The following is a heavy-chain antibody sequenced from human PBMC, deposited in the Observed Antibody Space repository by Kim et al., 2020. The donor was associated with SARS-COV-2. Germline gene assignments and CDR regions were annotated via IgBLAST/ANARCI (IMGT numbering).Heavy chain of an antibody. V-gene: IGHV3-30*02. J-gene: IGHJ4*02. D-gene: IGHD1-26*01. CDR3: AKDFYSGTNFGVWDS. Sequence: ADSVQGRFTISRDSSKNTLYLKMNSLSPEDTAVYLCAKDFYSGTNFGVWDSWGQGTLVTVSS.